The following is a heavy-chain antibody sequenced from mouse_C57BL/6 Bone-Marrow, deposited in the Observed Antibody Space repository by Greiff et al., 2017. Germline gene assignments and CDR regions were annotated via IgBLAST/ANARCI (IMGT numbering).Heavy chain of an antibody. CDR2: IYWDDDK. J-gene: IGHJ3*01. D-gene: IGHD2-3*01. CDR3: ARRAGYSGFAY. V-gene: IGHV8-12*01. Sequence: QVTLKESGPGILQSSPTLSMTCSFSGFSLSTSGMGVSWIRQPSGKGLEWLAHIYWDDDKRYNPSLKSRLTISKDTSRNQVFLTITSVDTADTATYYCARRAGYSGFAYWGQGTLVTVSA. CDR1: GFSLSTSGMG.